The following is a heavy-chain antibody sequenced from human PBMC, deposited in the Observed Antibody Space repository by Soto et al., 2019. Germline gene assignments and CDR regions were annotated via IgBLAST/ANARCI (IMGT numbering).Heavy chain of an antibody. J-gene: IGHJ6*02. CDR3: ARDWTARPSRYRYYYYGMDV. CDR1: GFTFSSYA. D-gene: IGHD3-16*02. Sequence: QVQLMESGGGVVQPGRSLRLSCAASGFTFSSYAMHWVRQAPGKGLEWVAVISYDGSNKYYADSVKGRFTISRDNSKNTLYLQMNSLRAEDTAVYYCARDWTARPSRYRYYYYGMDVWGQGTTVTVSS. V-gene: IGHV3-30-3*01. CDR2: ISYDGSNK.